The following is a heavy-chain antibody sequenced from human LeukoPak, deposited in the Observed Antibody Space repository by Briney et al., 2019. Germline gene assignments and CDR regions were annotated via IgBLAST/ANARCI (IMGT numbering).Heavy chain of an antibody. CDR3: ARSPRGGFGELLSPIDY. Sequence: SETLSLTCTVSGGSISSSSYYWGWIRQPPGKGLEWIGSIYYSGSTYYNPSLKSRVTISVGTSKNQFSLKLSSVAAADTAVYYCARSPRGGFGELLSPIDYWGQGTLVTVSS. J-gene: IGHJ4*02. CDR1: GGSISSSSYY. CDR2: IYYSGST. D-gene: IGHD3-10*01. V-gene: IGHV4-39*01.